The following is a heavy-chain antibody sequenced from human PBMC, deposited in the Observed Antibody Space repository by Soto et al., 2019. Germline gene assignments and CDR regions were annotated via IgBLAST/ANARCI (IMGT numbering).Heavy chain of an antibody. CDR1: GGAIGGYY. V-gene: IGHV4-59*08. CDR2: IHYSGST. Sequence: SETLSLTCTVSGGAIGGYYWSWIRQPPGKALEWIGHIHYSGSTNYNPSLKSRVTISVDTSKNQFSLKLSSVTAADTAVYYRARRVYPYCSGGSCYSFWFDPWGQGTLVTVSS. CDR3: ARRVYPYCSGGSCYSFWFDP. D-gene: IGHD2-15*01. J-gene: IGHJ5*02.